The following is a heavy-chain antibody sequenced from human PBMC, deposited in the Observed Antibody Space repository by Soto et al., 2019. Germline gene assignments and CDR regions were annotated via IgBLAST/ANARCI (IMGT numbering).Heavy chain of an antibody. V-gene: IGHV3-30*18. D-gene: IGHD3-10*01. Sequence: QVQLVESGGGVVQPGRSLRLSCAASGFTFSSYGMHWVRQAPGKGLEWVAVISYDGSNKYYADSVKGRFTISRDNSKNTLYLQMNSLRAEDTAVYYCAKWYYGSGSYYNPYFDYWGQGTLVTVSS. CDR2: ISYDGSNK. CDR3: AKWYYGSGSYYNPYFDY. J-gene: IGHJ4*02. CDR1: GFTFSSYG.